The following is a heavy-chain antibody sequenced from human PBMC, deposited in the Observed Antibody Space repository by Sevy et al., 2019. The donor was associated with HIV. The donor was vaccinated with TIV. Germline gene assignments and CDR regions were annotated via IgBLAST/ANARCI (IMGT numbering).Heavy chain of an antibody. CDR3: AKDRVVTTAAYYYYYIDV. D-gene: IGHD4-4*01. CDR2: ISWNSGSI. V-gene: IGHV3-9*01. J-gene: IGHJ6*03. Sequence: GGSLRLSCAASGFTFDDYAMHWVRQAPGKGLEWVSGISWNSGSIGYADSVKGRFTISRDNAKNSLYLQMNTLRAEDTALYYCAKDRVVTTAAYYYYYIDVWVKGTTVTVSS. CDR1: GFTFDDYA.